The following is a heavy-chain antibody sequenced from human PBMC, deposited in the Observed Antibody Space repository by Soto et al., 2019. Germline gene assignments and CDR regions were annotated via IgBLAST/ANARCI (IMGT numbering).Heavy chain of an antibody. J-gene: IGHJ4*02. CDR3: AMNLRGVSGPFDY. V-gene: IGHV3-23*01. D-gene: IGHD3-10*01. CDR2: ISGSGGST. Sequence: PGGSLRLSCAASGFTFSSYAMSWVRQAPGKGLEWVSAISGSGGSTYYADSVKGRFTISRDNSKNTLYLQMNSLRAEDTAVYYCAMNLRGVSGPFDYWGQGTLVTVSS. CDR1: GFTFSSYA.